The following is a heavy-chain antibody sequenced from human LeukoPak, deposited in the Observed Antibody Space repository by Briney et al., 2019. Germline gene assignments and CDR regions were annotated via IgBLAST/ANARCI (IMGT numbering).Heavy chain of an antibody. D-gene: IGHD5-18*01. CDR3: AGGKPWIQLWSPYFDY. CDR2: INHSGST. J-gene: IGHJ4*02. CDR1: GGSFSGYY. V-gene: IGHV4-34*01. Sequence: SETLSLTCAVYGGSFSGYYWSWIRQPPGKGLEWIGEINHSGSTNYNPSLKSRVTISVDTSKNQFSLKLSSVTAADTAVYYCAGGKPWIQLWSPYFDYWGQGTLDTVSS.